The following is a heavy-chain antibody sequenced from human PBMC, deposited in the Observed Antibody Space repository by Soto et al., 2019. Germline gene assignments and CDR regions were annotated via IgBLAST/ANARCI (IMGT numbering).Heavy chain of an antibody. V-gene: IGHV3-33*01. Sequence: QVQLVESGGGVVQPGRSLRLSCAASGFTFSSYGMHWVRQAPGKGLEWVAVIWYDGSNKYYADSVKGRFTISRDNSKNTLYLQMNSLRAEDTAVYYCARGFRVATTTAYYFDYWGQGTLVTVSS. CDR3: ARGFRVATTTAYYFDY. CDR1: GFTFSSYG. CDR2: IWYDGSNK. J-gene: IGHJ4*02. D-gene: IGHD5-12*01.